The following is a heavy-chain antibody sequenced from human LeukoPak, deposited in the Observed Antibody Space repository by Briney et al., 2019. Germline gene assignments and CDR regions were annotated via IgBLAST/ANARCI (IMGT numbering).Heavy chain of an antibody. V-gene: IGHV4-61*02. CDR1: GGSISSGSYY. J-gene: IGHJ4*02. Sequence: SETLSLTCTVSGGSISSGSYYWSWIRQPAGKGPEWIGRIYTSGSTNYNPSLKSRVTISVDTSKNQFSLKLSSVTAADTAVYYCARDGDYYDSSLDYWGQGTLVTVSS. D-gene: IGHD3-22*01. CDR3: ARDGDYYDSSLDY. CDR2: IYTSGST.